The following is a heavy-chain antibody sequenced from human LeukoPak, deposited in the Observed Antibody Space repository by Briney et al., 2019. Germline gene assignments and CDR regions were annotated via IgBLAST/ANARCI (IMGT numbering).Heavy chain of an antibody. D-gene: IGHD1-14*01. Sequence: GGSLRLSCAASGFTFSGHWMSWVCQAPGKGLEWVANINQGGGDKYYVDSVKGRFTISRDNANNLLYLQMNSLRGEDTAVYYCTRDRSRAEDDWGQGTLVTVSS. V-gene: IGHV3-7*01. CDR3: TRDRSRAEDD. CDR2: INQGGGDK. CDR1: GFTFSGHW. J-gene: IGHJ4*02.